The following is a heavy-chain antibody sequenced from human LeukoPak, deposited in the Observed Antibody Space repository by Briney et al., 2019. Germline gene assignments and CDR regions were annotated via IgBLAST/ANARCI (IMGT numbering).Heavy chain of an antibody. CDR2: IYYSGST. Sequence: SETLSLTCAVYGGSFSGYYWSWIRQPPGKGLEWIGSIYYSGSTYYNPSLKSRVTISVDTSKNQFSLKLSSVTAADTAVYYCKGSGHTFDYWGQGTLVTVSS. V-gene: IGHV4-34*01. D-gene: IGHD6-19*01. CDR1: GGSFSGYY. J-gene: IGHJ4*02. CDR3: KGSGHTFDY.